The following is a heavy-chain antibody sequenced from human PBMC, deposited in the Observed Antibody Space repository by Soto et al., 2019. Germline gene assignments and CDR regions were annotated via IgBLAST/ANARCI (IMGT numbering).Heavy chain of an antibody. D-gene: IGHD3-3*01. CDR3: ARGGGVGVAGSAAFDM. V-gene: IGHV1-2*02. J-gene: IGHJ3*02. CDR1: GYPVTAYY. Sequence: QLHLVQSGAVVKKPGASVTVSCSASGYPVTAYYLHWVRQAPGRGLEWMGGNNPATGAAKYTKADQGRVTVTRETSTSTVFMELGGLRSEDPAVCDCARGGGVGVAGSAAFDMWGQGTLVTVSS. CDR2: NNPATGAA.